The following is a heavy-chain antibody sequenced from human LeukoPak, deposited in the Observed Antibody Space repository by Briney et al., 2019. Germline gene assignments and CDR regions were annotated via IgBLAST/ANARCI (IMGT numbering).Heavy chain of an antibody. Sequence: ASVKVSCKASGYTFTGYYMHWVRQAPGQGLEWMGWINPNSGYTNYAQKFQGRVTMTRATSISTAYMELSRLRSDDTAVYYCARDIVAVSAAQAGYWFDPWGQRTLVTVSS. CDR3: ARDIVAVSAAQAGYWFDP. CDR2: INPNSGYT. V-gene: IGHV1-2*02. CDR1: GYTFTGYY. D-gene: IGHD2-2*01. J-gene: IGHJ5*02.